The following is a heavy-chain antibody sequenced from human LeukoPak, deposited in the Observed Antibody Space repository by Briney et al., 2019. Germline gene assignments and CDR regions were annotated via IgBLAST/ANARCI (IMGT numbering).Heavy chain of an antibody. Sequence: PGGSLRLSRAASGFTFSSYSMNWVRQAPGKGLEWVSSISSSSYIYYADSVKGRFTISRDNAKNSLYLQMNSLRAEDTAVYYCARDLGYSGNYCGQGTLVTVSS. CDR1: GFTFSSYS. J-gene: IGHJ4*02. V-gene: IGHV3-21*01. CDR3: ARDLGYSGNY. D-gene: IGHD5-18*01. CDR2: ISSSSYI.